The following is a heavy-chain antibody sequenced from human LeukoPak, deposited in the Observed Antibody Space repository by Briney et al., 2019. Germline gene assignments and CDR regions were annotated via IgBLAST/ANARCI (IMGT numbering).Heavy chain of an antibody. CDR3: ARAAPRDYAGGSWFFDWFDP. CDR1: GYTFTDYY. J-gene: IGHJ5*02. V-gene: IGHV1-2*02. Sequence: ALVKVSCKASGYTFTDYYVHLVRQAPGQGLEWMGWINPSSGGTNSAQQFQGRVTMARDTSTSTAYMELSRLTSDDTAMYYCARAAPRDYAGGSWFFDWFDPWGQGTLVTVSS. CDR2: INPSSGGT. D-gene: IGHD2-15*01.